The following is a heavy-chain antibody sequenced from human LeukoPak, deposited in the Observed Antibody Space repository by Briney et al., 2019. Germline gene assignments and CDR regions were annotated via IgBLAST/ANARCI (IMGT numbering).Heavy chain of an antibody. CDR3: ATAFDYALDNWFDP. J-gene: IGHJ5*02. D-gene: IGHD4-17*01. CDR2: INPNSGGT. V-gene: IGHV1-2*06. CDR1: GYTFTGYY. Sequence: ASVKVSCKASGYTFTGYYMHWVRQAPGQGLEWMGRINPNSGGTNYAQKFQGGVTMTRDTSISTAYMELSRLRSDDTAVYYCATAFDYALDNWFDPWGQGTLVTVSS.